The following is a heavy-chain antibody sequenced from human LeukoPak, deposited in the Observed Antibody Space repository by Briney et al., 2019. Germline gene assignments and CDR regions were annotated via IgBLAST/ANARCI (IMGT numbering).Heavy chain of an antibody. V-gene: IGHV4-39*01. Sequence: PSETLPLTCSVSGGSMSSPSFYWAWIRQPPGKGLEWIGNIYYSGSTYYNPSLQSRVTISVDTSKNQFSLKLTSVTAADKAVYYCASMSRGVILGPNYYSYYMDVWGKGATVIVSS. J-gene: IGHJ6*03. CDR1: GGSMSSPSFY. CDR3: ASMSRGVILGPNYYSYYMDV. D-gene: IGHD3-10*01. CDR2: IYYSGST.